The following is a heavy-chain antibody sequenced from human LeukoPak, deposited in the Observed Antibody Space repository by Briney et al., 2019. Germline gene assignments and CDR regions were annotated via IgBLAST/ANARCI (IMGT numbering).Heavy chain of an antibody. V-gene: IGHV3-48*04. D-gene: IGHD5-12*01. J-gene: IGHJ4*02. CDR1: GFTFSSYS. CDR2: ISSSSSTI. Sequence: GGSLRLSCAASGFTFSSYSMNWVRQAPGKGLEWVSYISSSSSTIYYADSVKGRFTISRDNSKNTLYLQMNSLRAEDTAVYYCAKDRDGYNSPSDYWGQGTLVTVSS. CDR3: AKDRDGYNSPSDY.